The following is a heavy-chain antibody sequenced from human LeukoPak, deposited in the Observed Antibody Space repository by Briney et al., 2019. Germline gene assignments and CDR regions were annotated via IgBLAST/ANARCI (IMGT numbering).Heavy chain of an antibody. CDR3: ARDYYDSSGRLDY. D-gene: IGHD3-22*01. V-gene: IGHV1-18*01. CDR2: VSAHNANT. J-gene: IGHJ4*02. Sequence: ASVKVSCKASGYTFTNYGITWVRQAPGQGLGWMGWVSAHNANTTYALKFQGRVTMTTDASTSTAYMELRSLRSDDTAVYFCARDYYDSSGRLDYWGQGTLVIVSS. CDR1: GYTFTNYG.